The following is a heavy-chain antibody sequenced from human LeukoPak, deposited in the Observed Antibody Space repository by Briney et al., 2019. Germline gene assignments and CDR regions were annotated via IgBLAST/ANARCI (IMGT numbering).Heavy chain of an antibody. CDR3: VRGGWFDY. Sequence: PGGSLRLSCAASGFTFSTYVMTWLRQSPGKGLEWVTRISGTGYTTYYADSVKGRFTISRDNSKNTLFLQMNSLRAEGTALYYCVRGGWFDYWGQGALVIVSS. CDR1: GFTFSTYV. D-gene: IGHD3-10*01. V-gene: IGHV3-23*01. CDR2: ISGTGYTT. J-gene: IGHJ5*01.